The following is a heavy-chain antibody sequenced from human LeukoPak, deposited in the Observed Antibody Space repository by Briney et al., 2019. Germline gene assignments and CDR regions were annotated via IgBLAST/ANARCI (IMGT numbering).Heavy chain of an antibody. D-gene: IGHD5-12*01. CDR2: ISYDGSNK. V-gene: IGHV3-30*18. CDR1: GFTFSSYG. CDR3: AKDLGLYSGYDQVGSDYYYYGMDV. Sequence: GSLRLSCAASGFTFSSYGMHWVRQAPGKGLEWVAVISYDGSNKYYADSVKGRFTISRDNSKNTLYLQMNSLRAEDTAVYYCAKDLGLYSGYDQVGSDYYYYGMDVWGQGTTVTVSS. J-gene: IGHJ6*02.